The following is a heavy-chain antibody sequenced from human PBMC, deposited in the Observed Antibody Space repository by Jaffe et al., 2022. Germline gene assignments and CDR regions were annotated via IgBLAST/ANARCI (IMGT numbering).Heavy chain of an antibody. CDR3: ARDRLGYGDYAPNPLYYFDY. D-gene: IGHD4-17*01. J-gene: IGHJ4*02. CDR1: GGTFSSYA. Sequence: QVQLVQSGAEVKKPGSSVKVSCKASGGTFSSYAISWVRQAPGQGLEWMGGIIPIFGTANYAQKFQGRVTITADESTSTAYMELSSLRSEDTAVYYCARDRLGYGDYAPNPLYYFDYWGQGTLVTVSS. V-gene: IGHV1-69*01. CDR2: IIPIFGTA.